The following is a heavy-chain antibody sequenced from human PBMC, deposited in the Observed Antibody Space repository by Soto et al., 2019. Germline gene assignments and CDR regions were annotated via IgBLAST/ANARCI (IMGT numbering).Heavy chain of an antibody. CDR3: AGMRAYYDFWSGYYTGSGYYYGMDV. CDR1: GGSVSSGSYY. Sequence: SETLSLTCTVSGGSVSSGSYYWSWIRQPPGKGLEGIGYIYYSGSTNYNPSLKSRVTISVDTSKNQFSLKLSSVTAADTAVYYCAGMRAYYDFWSGYYTGSGYYYGMDVWGQGTTVTVSS. D-gene: IGHD3-3*01. V-gene: IGHV4-61*01. J-gene: IGHJ6*02. CDR2: IYYSGST.